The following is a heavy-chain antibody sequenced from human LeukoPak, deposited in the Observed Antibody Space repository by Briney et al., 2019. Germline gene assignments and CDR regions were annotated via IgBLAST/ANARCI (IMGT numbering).Heavy chain of an antibody. CDR3: AREPEAIRTPYYFDY. CDR1: GYTFTSYY. J-gene: IGHJ4*02. CDR2: INPSGGST. D-gene: IGHD1-14*01. Sequence: ASVKVSCKASGYTFTSYYMHWVRQAPGQGLEWMGIINPSGGSTNYAQKFQGRVTITADESTSTAYMELSSLRSEDTAVYYCAREPEAIRTPYYFDYWGQGTLVTVSS. V-gene: IGHV1-46*01.